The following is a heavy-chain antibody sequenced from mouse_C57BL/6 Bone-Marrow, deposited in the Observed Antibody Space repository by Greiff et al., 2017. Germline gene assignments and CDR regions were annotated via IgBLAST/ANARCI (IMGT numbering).Heavy chain of an antibody. Sequence: VQLQQSGAELVRPGTSVKMSCKASGYTFTNYWIGWAKQRPGHGLEWIGDIYPGGGYTNYNEKFKGKATLTADKSSSTAYMQVSSLTSEDSAIYYCAGGNYLAYWGQGTLVTVSA. CDR3: AGGNYLAY. J-gene: IGHJ3*01. D-gene: IGHD2-1*01. CDR1: GYTFTNYW. CDR2: IYPGGGYT. V-gene: IGHV1-63*01.